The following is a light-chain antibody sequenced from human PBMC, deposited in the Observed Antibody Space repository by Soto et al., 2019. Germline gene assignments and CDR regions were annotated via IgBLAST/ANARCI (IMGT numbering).Light chain of an antibody. J-gene: IGKJ2*01. Sequence: DIVMTQSPDSLAVSLGERATINCKSSQSVLYSANNKNYLAWYQQRPGQPPKPLVYWASTRESGVPDRFSGSGSGTDFTLTISSLQAKDVAVYYCQQYYGTLYTFGQGTKLEI. V-gene: IGKV4-1*01. CDR2: WAS. CDR1: QSVLYSANNKNY. CDR3: QQYYGTLYT.